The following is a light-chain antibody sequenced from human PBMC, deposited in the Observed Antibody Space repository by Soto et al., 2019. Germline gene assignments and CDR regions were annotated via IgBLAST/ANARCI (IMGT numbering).Light chain of an antibody. V-gene: IGLV1-40*01. Sequence: QSVLTQPPSVSGAPGQRVTISCTGSSSNIGTGYDVHWYQQLPGTAPKLLIYGNSNRPSGVPDRFSGSKSGTSASLAITGLQPEDESHYYCQSYDSTLSGWVFGGGTKVTVL. CDR3: QSYDSTLSGWV. CDR1: SSNIGTGYD. J-gene: IGLJ3*02. CDR2: GNS.